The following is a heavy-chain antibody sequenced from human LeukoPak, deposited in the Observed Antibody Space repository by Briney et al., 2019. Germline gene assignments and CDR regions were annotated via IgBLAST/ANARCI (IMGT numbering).Heavy chain of an antibody. CDR3: AKDPLAAAGERTHFDY. D-gene: IGHD6-13*01. Sequence: PGGSLRLSCAASRFTFSSYAMSWVRQAPGKGLEWVSAISGSGGSTYYADSVKGRFTISRDNSKNTLYLQMNSLRAEDTAVYYCAKDPLAAAGERTHFDYWGQGTLVTVSS. J-gene: IGHJ4*02. CDR2: ISGSGGST. CDR1: RFTFSSYA. V-gene: IGHV3-23*01.